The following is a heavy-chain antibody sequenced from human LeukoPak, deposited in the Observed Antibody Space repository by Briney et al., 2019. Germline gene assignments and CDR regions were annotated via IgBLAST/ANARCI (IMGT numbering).Heavy chain of an antibody. V-gene: IGHV2-5*02. CDR3: AHSVVGVTQFDY. Sequence: SGPTLVNPTQTLTLTCTFSGFSLTTRGVGVGWIRQSPGKALEWLALIYWDDDKRYSPSLKSRLTITKDTSKNQVVLTLTNMDPVDTATYYCAHSVVGVTQFDYWGRGTLVTVST. D-gene: IGHD2-15*01. CDR2: IYWDDDK. J-gene: IGHJ4*02. CDR1: GFSLTTRGVG.